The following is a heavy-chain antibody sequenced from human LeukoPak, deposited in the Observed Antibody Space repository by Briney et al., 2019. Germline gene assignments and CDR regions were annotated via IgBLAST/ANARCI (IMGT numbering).Heavy chain of an antibody. CDR3: ARHIRLGYCSGGSCSYYYYMDV. J-gene: IGHJ6*03. CDR1: GDSFTSVTDY. V-gene: IGHV4-39*01. CDR2: GDYSGGT. D-gene: IGHD2-15*01. Sequence: SETLSLTCTVSGDSFTSVTDYWAWIRQPPGKGLEWIASGDYSGGTYYNPSLESRVAISADMSKNQFSLKLSSVTAADTAVYYCARHIRLGYCSGGSCSYYYYMDVWGKGTTVTVSS.